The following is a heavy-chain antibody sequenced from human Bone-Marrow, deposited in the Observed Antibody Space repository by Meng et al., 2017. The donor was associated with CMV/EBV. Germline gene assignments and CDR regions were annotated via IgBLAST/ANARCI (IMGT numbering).Heavy chain of an antibody. CDR3: ASRYSSSRTHQHY. Sequence: GESLKISCVASGFKFSTYWMNWVRQAPGKGLEWVANIKHDGSEKYYVDSVKGRFTISRDNDKNSVHVQMNSLRAEDSAVYYCASRYSSSRTHQHYWGQGTLVTVSS. CDR1: GFKFSTYW. V-gene: IGHV3-7*01. CDR2: IKHDGSEK. D-gene: IGHD6-13*01. J-gene: IGHJ4*02.